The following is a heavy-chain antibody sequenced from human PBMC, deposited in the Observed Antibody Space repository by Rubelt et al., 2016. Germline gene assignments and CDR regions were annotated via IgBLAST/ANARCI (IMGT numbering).Heavy chain of an antibody. CDR2: INPNSGGT. CDR3: ASGHAAH. V-gene: IGHV1-2*02. Sequence: QLVQSGAEVKKPGASVKVSCKASGYTFTGYLLHWVRQAPGQGLEWMGWINPNSGGTNYAQKFQGRVTMTRDTSITTAYMRLGDLKSSDTAVYYCASGHAAHWGQGTLVLVSS. CDR1: GYTFTGYL. J-gene: IGHJ4*02. D-gene: IGHD2-15*01.